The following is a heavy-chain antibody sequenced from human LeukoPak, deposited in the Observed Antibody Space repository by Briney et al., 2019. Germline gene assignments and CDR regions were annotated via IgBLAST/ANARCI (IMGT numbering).Heavy chain of an antibody. CDR3: ARVEEYYDFWSGYPDY. D-gene: IGHD3-3*01. Sequence: GASVKVSCKASGYTFTGYYMHWVRQAPGQGLEWMGRINPNSGVTNYAQKFQGRATMTRDTSISTAYMELSRLRSDDTAVYYCARVEEYYDFWSGYPDYWGQGTLVTVSS. CDR2: INPNSGVT. J-gene: IGHJ4*02. CDR1: GYTFTGYY. V-gene: IGHV1-2*06.